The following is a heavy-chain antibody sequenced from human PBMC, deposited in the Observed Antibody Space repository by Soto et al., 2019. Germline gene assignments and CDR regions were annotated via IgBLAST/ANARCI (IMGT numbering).Heavy chain of an antibody. CDR1: GYTFTSYG. CDR2: ISAYNGNT. CDR3: ARMMAYCSGGSCSIHAFDI. Sequence: VKLSCKASGYTFTSYGISWVRQAPGQGLEWMGWISAYNGNTNYAQKLQGRVTMTTDTSTSTAYMELRSLRSDDTAVYYCARMMAYCSGGSCSIHAFDIWGQGTMVTGSS. D-gene: IGHD2-15*01. J-gene: IGHJ3*02. V-gene: IGHV1-18*01.